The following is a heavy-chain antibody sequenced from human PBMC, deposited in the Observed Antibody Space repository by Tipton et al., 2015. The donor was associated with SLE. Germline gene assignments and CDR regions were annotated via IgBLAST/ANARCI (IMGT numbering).Heavy chain of an antibody. Sequence: TLSLTCTVSGGSISSHYWSWIRQPPGKGLEWIGSIYYSGSTYYNPSLKSRVTISVDTSKNQFSLKPSSVTAADTAVYYCASGNVVVVAAHDAFDIWGQGTMVTVSS. CDR2: IYYSGST. CDR3: ASGNVVVVAAHDAFDI. D-gene: IGHD2-15*01. CDR1: GGSISSHY. J-gene: IGHJ3*02. V-gene: IGHV4-59*11.